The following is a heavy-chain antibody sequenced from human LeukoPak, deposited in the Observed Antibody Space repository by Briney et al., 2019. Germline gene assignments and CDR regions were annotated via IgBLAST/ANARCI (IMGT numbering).Heavy chain of an antibody. V-gene: IGHV3-21*01. J-gene: IGHJ4*02. Sequence: GGSLRLSCAASGFTFSSYSMNWVRQAPGKGLEWVSSISSRSSYIYYADSVKGRFTISRDNAKNSLYLQMNSLRAEDTAVYYCASLNVLGSSSSVDYWGQGTLVTVSS. CDR2: ISSRSSYI. D-gene: IGHD6-6*01. CDR1: GFTFSSYS. CDR3: ASLNVLGSSSSVDY.